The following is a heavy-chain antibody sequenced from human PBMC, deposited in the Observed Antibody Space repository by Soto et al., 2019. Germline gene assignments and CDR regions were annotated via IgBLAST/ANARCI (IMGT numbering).Heavy chain of an antibody. Sequence: PSETLSLTCTVSGGSISSSSYYWAWIRQPPGKGLEWIGSCYFTGSAYYNPSLKSRIAISVDTSRNQFSLKLNSVTAADTAVYYCASPKIAFYNWFDPWGQGTLVTVSS. CDR2: CYFTGSA. J-gene: IGHJ5*02. V-gene: IGHV4-39*01. CDR1: GGSISSSSYY. CDR3: ASPKIAFYNWFDP. D-gene: IGHD3-3*02.